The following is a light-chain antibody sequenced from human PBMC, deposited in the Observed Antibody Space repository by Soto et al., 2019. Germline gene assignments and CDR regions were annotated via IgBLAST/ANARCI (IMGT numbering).Light chain of an antibody. Sequence: QSALTQPASVSGSPGQSITISCTGTSSDVGGYNYVSWSQQHPGRAPKFMIYEVSNRPSGVSDRFSGSKSANTASLTISGLQAEDEADYYCSSYTSNNTWVFGGGTKLTVL. CDR3: SSYTSNNTWV. V-gene: IGLV2-14*01. J-gene: IGLJ3*02. CDR1: SSDVGGYNY. CDR2: EVS.